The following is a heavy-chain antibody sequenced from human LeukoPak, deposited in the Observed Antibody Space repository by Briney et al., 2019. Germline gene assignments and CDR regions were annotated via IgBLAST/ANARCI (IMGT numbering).Heavy chain of an antibody. D-gene: IGHD3-10*01. V-gene: IGHV4-59*12. Sequence: SETLSLTCTVSGGSIGSYYWSWVRQSPEKGLEWIGNIVYTGRTNYNPSLKSRVTISIDTSKNQFSLRLNSVTAADTAVYYCARDSWRDGSKTFSDWFGPWGQGTRVTVSS. J-gene: IGHJ5*02. CDR3: ARDSWRDGSKTFSDWFGP. CDR2: IVYTGRT. CDR1: GGSIGSYY.